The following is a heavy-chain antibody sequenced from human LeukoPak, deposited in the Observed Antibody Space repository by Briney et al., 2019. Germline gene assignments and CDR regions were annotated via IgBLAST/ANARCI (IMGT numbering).Heavy chain of an antibody. CDR1: GFSFSSTW. CDR3: AGDWNEDGYNQGSDY. V-gene: IGHV3-7*01. CDR2: IKQDGSEK. J-gene: IGHJ4*02. Sequence: PGESLRLSCAASGFSFSSTWMSWLRQAPGKGLEWVANIKQDGSEKSYLDSVKGRFTISRDNAKNSLYLQMNSLRVEDTAVYYCAGDWNEDGYNQGSDYWGQGTLVTVSS. D-gene: IGHD5-24*01.